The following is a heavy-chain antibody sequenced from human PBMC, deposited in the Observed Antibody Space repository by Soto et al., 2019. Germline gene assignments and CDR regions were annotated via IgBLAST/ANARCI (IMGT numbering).Heavy chain of an antibody. CDR3: ATSSGSGYRAFDF. Sequence: QVQLVQSGAEVKRPGSSVKVSCKASGDTFNFYSINWVRQAPGLGLEWMGRVNPILSMSNYAQRFQGRVTMTADTATSTAYMELSGLRSEDPAVYYCATSSGSGYRAFDFWGQGALVTVSS. V-gene: IGHV1-69*04. J-gene: IGHJ4*02. CDR2: VNPILSMS. D-gene: IGHD3-10*01. CDR1: GDTFNFYS.